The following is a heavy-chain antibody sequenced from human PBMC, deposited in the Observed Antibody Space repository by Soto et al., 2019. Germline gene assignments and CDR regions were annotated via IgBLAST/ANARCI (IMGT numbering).Heavy chain of an antibody. D-gene: IGHD2-15*01. Sequence: ASVKVSCKASGYTFTSYAIHWVRQAPGQRLEWMGWINAGNGNTKYSQKFQGRVTITRDSSASTAYMELSSLRSEDTAVYYCARGFCSGGTSNWFAPGGQGPLAT. CDR2: INAGNGNT. J-gene: IGHJ5*02. CDR3: ARGFCSGGTSNWFAP. CDR1: GYTFTSYA. V-gene: IGHV1-3*01.